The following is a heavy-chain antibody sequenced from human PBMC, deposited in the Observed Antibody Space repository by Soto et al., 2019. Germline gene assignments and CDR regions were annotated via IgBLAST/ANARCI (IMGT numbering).Heavy chain of an antibody. CDR2: IYSTGSN. Sequence: QVQLQESGPGLVKPSQTLSLTCTVSGGSISGSDYYWSWIRQPPGKGLEWIGYIYSTGSNNYNPSLKSRVIISIDASKKQFFLNLSSVTAADPAVYYCARDPRGYFDDWGQGALVTVSS. CDR1: GGSISGSDYY. V-gene: IGHV4-30-4*01. CDR3: ARDPRGYFDD. D-gene: IGHD3-10*01. J-gene: IGHJ4*02.